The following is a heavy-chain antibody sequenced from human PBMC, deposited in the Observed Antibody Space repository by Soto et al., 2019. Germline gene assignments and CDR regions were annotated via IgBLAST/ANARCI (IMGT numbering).Heavy chain of an antibody. D-gene: IGHD2-8*01. V-gene: IGHV3-30*18. CDR1: GFTFSSSA. CDR3: AKAGGNRKWYFDY. Sequence: QVQLVESGGGVVQPGRSLRLSCAASGFTFSSSAMHWVRQAPGKGLEWVAVIAYDGSNKYYADSVKGRFTISRDNSKNTMYLQMNSLRAEDTAVYYCAKAGGNRKWYFDYWGQGTLVTVSS. CDR2: IAYDGSNK. J-gene: IGHJ4*02.